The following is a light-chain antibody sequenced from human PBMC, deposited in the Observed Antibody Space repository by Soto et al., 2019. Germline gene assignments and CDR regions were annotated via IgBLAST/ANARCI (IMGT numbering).Light chain of an antibody. CDR1: QSISSY. V-gene: IGKV1-39*01. J-gene: IGKJ1*01. Sequence: DIQMSQSPSSLSASVGDKVTITCRASQSISSYLNWYQQKPGKAPKLLMYATSSLQSGVPPRFSGSGSGTDFTLTISSLQPEDVATYYCQKYNSALWTFGQGTKVDIK. CDR2: ATS. CDR3: QKYNSALWT.